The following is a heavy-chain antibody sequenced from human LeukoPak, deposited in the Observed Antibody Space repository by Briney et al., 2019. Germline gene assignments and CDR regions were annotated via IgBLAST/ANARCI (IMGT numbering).Heavy chain of an antibody. J-gene: IGHJ4*02. CDR2: ISTSGGST. CDR3: ARRGSSGWYDY. CDR1: GFTFSSYD. D-gene: IGHD6-19*01. V-gene: IGHV3-23*01. Sequence: GGSLRLSCAASGFTFSSYDMSWVRQAPGKGLEWVSSISTSGGSTFYADAVKGRFTISRDNTKNTLDLQMNSLGAEDTAVYYCARRGSSGWYDYWGQGTLVTVSS.